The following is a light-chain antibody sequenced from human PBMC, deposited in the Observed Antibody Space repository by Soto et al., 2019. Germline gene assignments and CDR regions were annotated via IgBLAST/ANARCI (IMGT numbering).Light chain of an antibody. J-gene: IGLJ1*01. CDR3: SSYTSSSTPRV. CDR2: EVS. V-gene: IGLV2-14*01. CDR1: SSDVGGYNY. Sequence: QPVLTQPASVSGSPGQSITISCTGTSSDVGGYNYVSWYQQHPGKAPKLMIYEVSNRPSGVSNRFSGSKSGNTASLTISGLQAEDEADYYCSSYTSSSTPRVFGTGTKRTVL.